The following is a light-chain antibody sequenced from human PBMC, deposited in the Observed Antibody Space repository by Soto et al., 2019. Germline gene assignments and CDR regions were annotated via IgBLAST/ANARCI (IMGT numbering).Light chain of an antibody. CDR2: EGS. CDR3: CSYAGSSTFSVL. Sequence: QSALTQPASVSGSPGQSITISCTGISSDVGSYNLVSWYQQHPGKAPKLMIYEGSKRPSGISNRFSGSKSGITASLTISGLQAEDEADYYCCSYAGSSTFSVLFGGGTKLTVL. J-gene: IGLJ2*01. V-gene: IGLV2-23*03. CDR1: SSDVGSYNL.